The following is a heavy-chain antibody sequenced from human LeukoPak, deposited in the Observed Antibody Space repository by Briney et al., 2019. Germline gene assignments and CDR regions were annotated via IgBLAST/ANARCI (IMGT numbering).Heavy chain of an antibody. CDR1: GYTFTGYY. D-gene: IGHD1-26*01. CDR2: INPNSGGT. Sequence: GASVKVSCKASGYTFTGYYMHWVRQAPGQGLEWRGWINPNSGGTNYAQKFQGRVTMTRDTSISTAHMELSRPRSDDTAVYYCARVIGALDAFDIWGQGTMVTVSS. J-gene: IGHJ3*02. V-gene: IGHV1-2*02. CDR3: ARVIGALDAFDI.